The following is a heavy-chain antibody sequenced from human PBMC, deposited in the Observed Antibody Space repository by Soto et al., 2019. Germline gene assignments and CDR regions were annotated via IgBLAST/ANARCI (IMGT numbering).Heavy chain of an antibody. J-gene: IGHJ4*02. V-gene: IGHV4-39*01. Sequence: QLQLQESGPGLVKPSETLSLTCTVSGGSISSSSYYWGWIRQPPGKGLEWIGSIYYSGSTYYNPSLKSRVTISVDTSKNQFSLKLSSVTAADTAVYYCARSTGITIIVVRRMGYFDYWGQGTLVTVSS. CDR3: ARSTGITIIVVRRMGYFDY. CDR2: IYYSGST. CDR1: GGSISSSSYY. D-gene: IGHD3-22*01.